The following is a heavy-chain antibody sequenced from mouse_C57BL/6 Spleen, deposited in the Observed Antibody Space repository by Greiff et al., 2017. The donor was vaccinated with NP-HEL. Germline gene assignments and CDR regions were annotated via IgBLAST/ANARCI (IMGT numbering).Heavy chain of an antibody. Sequence: VKLQESGAELVKPGASVKISCKASGYAFSSYWMNWVKQRPGKGLEWIGQIYPGDGDTNYNGKFKGKATLTADKSSSTAYMQLSSLTSEDSAVYFCARDYAGVFDYWGQGTTLTVSS. CDR1: GYAFSSYW. J-gene: IGHJ2*01. CDR2: IYPGDGDT. CDR3: ARDYAGVFDY. D-gene: IGHD1-1*01. V-gene: IGHV1-80*01.